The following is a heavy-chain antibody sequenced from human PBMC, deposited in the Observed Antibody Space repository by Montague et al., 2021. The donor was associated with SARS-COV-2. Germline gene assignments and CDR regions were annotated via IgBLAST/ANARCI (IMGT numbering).Heavy chain of an antibody. Sequence: PALVKPTQTLTLTCTFSGFSLSTSGMCVSWIRQPPGKALEWLARIDWDDDKYYSTPLKTRLTIPKDTSKNQVVLTMTNMDPVDTATYYCARRTYDILTGYDYGMDVWGQGTTVTVSS. V-gene: IGHV2-70*11. CDR1: GFSLSTSGMC. CDR2: IDWDDDK. CDR3: ARRTYDILTGYDYGMDV. D-gene: IGHD3-9*01. J-gene: IGHJ6*02.